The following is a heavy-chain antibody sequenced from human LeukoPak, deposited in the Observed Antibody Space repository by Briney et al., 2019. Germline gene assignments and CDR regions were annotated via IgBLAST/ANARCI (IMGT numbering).Heavy chain of an antibody. Sequence: SETLSLTCTVSGGSISGYYWNWLRQPAGKGLEWIGRIYTSGSTNYNPSLKSRVTMSVDTSKNQYSLKLSSVTAADTAVYYCARDKSSSWYSGDYWGQGTLVTVSS. CDR3: ARDKSSSWYSGDY. J-gene: IGHJ4*02. CDR2: IYTSGST. D-gene: IGHD6-13*01. CDR1: GGSISGYY. V-gene: IGHV4-4*07.